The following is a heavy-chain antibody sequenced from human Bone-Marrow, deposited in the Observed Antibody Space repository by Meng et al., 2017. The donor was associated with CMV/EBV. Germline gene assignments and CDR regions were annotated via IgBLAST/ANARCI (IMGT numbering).Heavy chain of an antibody. J-gene: IGHJ3*02. V-gene: IGHV1-2*02. CDR3: ARGLSITIFGVVTASDAFDI. CDR2: INPNSGGT. D-gene: IGHD3-3*01. Sequence: ASVKVSCKASGYTFTGYYMHWVRQAPGQGLEWMGWINPNSGGTNYAQKFQGRVTMTRDTSISTAYMELSRLRSDDTAVYYCARGLSITIFGVVTASDAFDIWSQGTMVTVSS. CDR1: GYTFTGYY.